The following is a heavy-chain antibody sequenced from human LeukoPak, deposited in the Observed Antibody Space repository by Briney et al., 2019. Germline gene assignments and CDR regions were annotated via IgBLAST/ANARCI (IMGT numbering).Heavy chain of an antibody. V-gene: IGHV4-39*07. Sequence: PSETLSLTCTVSGGSISSSSYYWGWIRQPPGKGLEWFGSIYCSGITYYNPSLKSRVTISVDTSKNDFSLKLISVTAADTAVYYCARGGGSYYYMDVWGKGTTVTVSS. CDR1: GGSISSSSYY. J-gene: IGHJ6*03. CDR3: ARGGGSYYYMDV. CDR2: IYCSGIT.